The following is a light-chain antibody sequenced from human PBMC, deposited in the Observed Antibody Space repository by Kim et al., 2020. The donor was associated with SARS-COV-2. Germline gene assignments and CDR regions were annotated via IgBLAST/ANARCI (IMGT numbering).Light chain of an antibody. CDR2: DAS. CDR1: QSVHTY. CDR3: HHRSDWPLT. V-gene: IGKV3-11*01. Sequence: DIVLTQSPATLSLSPGERATLSCRAGQSVHTYLAWYQQKPGQAPRLLIYDASNRATGIPARFSGSGSGTDFTLTISSLEPEDFAVYYCHHRSDWPLTFGGGTRVEIK. J-gene: IGKJ4*01.